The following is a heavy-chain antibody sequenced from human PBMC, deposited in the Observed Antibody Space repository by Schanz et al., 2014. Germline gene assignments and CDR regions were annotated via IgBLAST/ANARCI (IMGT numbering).Heavy chain of an antibody. CDR3: ARARFTGYYMDV. CDR2: IYYSGST. J-gene: IGHJ6*02. V-gene: IGHV4-59*01. CDR1: GDSISGSY. Sequence: QVQLQQWGAGLLKPSETLSLTCTVSGDSISGSYWSWIRQPPGKGLEWIGYIYYSGSTDYNPSLKSRVTMSVDTSKNQFSLKLSSVTAADTAVYYCARARFTGYYMDVWGQGTAVTVSS. D-gene: IGHD3-9*01.